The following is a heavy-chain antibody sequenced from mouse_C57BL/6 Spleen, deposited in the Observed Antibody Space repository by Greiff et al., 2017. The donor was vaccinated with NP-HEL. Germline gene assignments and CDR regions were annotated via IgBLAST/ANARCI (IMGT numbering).Heavy chain of an antibody. V-gene: IGHV1-69*01. CDR1: GYTFTSYW. CDR2: IDPSDSYT. Sequence: QVQLKQPGAELVMPGASVKLSCKASGYTFTSYWMHWVKQRPGQGLEWIGAIDPSDSYTNYNQKFKGKSTLTVDKSSSTAYMQLSSLTSEDSAVDYCARSGYYYGSRTTYYAMEYWGQGTSVTVAS. CDR3: ARSGYYYGSRTTYYAMEY. D-gene: IGHD1-1*01. J-gene: IGHJ4*01.